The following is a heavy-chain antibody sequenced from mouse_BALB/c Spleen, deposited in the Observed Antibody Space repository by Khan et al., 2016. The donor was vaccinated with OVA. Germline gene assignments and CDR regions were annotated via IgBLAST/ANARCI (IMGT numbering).Heavy chain of an antibody. V-gene: IGHV3-1*02. Sequence: EVQLQESGPDLVKPSQSLSLTCTVTGYSITSGYSWHWIRQFPGNILEWMGYIHYSGNTNYNPSLKSRISITRDTSRNQFFLHLNSVTSEDTATYYCARAGRWSPYWGQGTLVTVAA. CDR1: GYSITSGYS. CDR2: IHYSGNT. CDR3: ARAGRWSPY. J-gene: IGHJ3*01.